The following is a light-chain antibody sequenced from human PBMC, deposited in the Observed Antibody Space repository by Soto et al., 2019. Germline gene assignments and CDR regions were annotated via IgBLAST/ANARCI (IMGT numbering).Light chain of an antibody. V-gene: IGKV1-39*01. CDR1: QTINNY. J-gene: IGKJ2*01. Sequence: IQMTQSPSSLSASVGDRVTITCRAGQTINNYLNWYQQKTGKAPKLLIFLTCTLQNGVQSRFSGSGSGTDFTLTISSLQPDDFATYYCQQSYSTPYTFGQGTKLEIK. CDR3: QQSYSTPYT. CDR2: LTC.